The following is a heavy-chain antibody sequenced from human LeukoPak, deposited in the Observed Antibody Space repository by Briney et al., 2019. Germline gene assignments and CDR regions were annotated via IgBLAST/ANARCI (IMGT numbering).Heavy chain of an antibody. Sequence: PSETLSLTCTVSGGSISTFHWSWIRQPPGRGLEWIAFNHNTGSTNYNPSLNSRVTILVDTSKNQFSLKLSSVTAADTAVYYCASHVHCSGGSCYRYGMDVWGQGTTVTVSS. J-gene: IGHJ6*02. D-gene: IGHD2-15*01. V-gene: IGHV4-59*08. CDR1: GGSISTFH. CDR3: ASHVHCSGGSCYRYGMDV. CDR2: NHNTGST.